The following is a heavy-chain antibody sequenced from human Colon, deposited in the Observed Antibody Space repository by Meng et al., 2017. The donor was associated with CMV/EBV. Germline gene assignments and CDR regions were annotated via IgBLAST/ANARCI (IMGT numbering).Heavy chain of an antibody. CDR1: GGSISSSTYY. Sequence: QLPLQESGPGLVKPSDTLSLTCTVSGGSISSSTYYWGWICQTPGKGLEWIGNIYYSGYTYYNPSLKSRLTISVDTSKNQFSLKLTSVTAADTAVYYCATDYGDYYFDRWGQGTLVTVSS. J-gene: IGHJ4*02. V-gene: IGHV4-39*07. CDR3: ATDYGDYYFDR. CDR2: IYYSGYT. D-gene: IGHD4-17*01.